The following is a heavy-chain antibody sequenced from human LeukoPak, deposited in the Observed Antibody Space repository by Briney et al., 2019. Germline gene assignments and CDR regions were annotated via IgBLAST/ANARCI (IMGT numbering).Heavy chain of an antibody. Sequence: PGGSLRLSCAASGLTFSSYSMNWVRQAPGKGLEWASYISSSSSTIYYADSVKGRFTISRGNAKNSLYLQMNSLRDEDTAVYYCARGRGNYVLPYDYWGQGTLVTVSS. D-gene: IGHD4-11*01. CDR1: GLTFSSYS. CDR3: ARGRGNYVLPYDY. CDR2: ISSSSSTI. V-gene: IGHV3-48*02. J-gene: IGHJ4*02.